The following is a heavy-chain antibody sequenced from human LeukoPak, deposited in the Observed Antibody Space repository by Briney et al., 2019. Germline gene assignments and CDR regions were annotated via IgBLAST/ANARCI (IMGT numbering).Heavy chain of an antibody. CDR1: GITFSSHW. J-gene: IGHJ5*01. CDR2: ITGSGLTT. CDR3: AKVAASDVWSSCDS. Sequence: GGSLRLSCAASGITFSSHWMTWVRQAPGKGLEWVSIITGSGLTTYYAESVKGRFTISRDNSKNALYLQMPSLKAEDTAVYYCAKVAASDVWSSCDSWGQGTLVTVSS. D-gene: IGHD6-13*01. V-gene: IGHV3-23*01.